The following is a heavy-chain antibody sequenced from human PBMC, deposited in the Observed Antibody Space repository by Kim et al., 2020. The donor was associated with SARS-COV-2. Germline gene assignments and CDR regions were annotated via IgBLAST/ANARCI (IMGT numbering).Heavy chain of an antibody. J-gene: IGHJ2*01. Sequence: SETLSLTCTVSGYSISSGYYWGWIRQPPGKGLEWIGSIYHSGSTYYNPSLKSRVTISVDTSKNQFSLKLSSVTAADTAVYYCASRIQGDYDFWSGYYTGLWYFDLWGRGTLVTVSS. V-gene: IGHV4-38-2*02. CDR2: IYHSGST. D-gene: IGHD3-3*01. CDR3: ASRIQGDYDFWSGYYTGLWYFDL. CDR1: GYSISSGYY.